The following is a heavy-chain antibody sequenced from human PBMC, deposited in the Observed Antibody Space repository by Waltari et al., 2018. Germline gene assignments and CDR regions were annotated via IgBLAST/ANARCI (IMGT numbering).Heavy chain of an antibody. CDR1: GGSISSSSYY. Sequence: QLQLQESGPGLVKPSETLSLTCTVSGGSISSSSYYWGWIRQPPGKGLEWIGSIYYSGSPYYNPSIRRRVTISVDTSKNQFSLKLSSVTAADTAVYYCARPKYYDFWSGYYSWYFDLWGRGTLVTVSS. V-gene: IGHV4-39*01. CDR2: IYYSGSP. J-gene: IGHJ2*01. D-gene: IGHD3-3*01. CDR3: ARPKYYDFWSGYYSWYFDL.